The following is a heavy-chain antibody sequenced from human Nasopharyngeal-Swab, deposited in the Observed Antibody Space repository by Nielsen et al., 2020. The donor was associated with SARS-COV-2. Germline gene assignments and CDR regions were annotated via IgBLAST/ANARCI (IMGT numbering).Heavy chain of an antibody. D-gene: IGHD2-21*01. CDR3: ARDIPLHYYGMDV. CDR2: ISSSGSYI. V-gene: IGHV3-21*01. J-gene: IGHJ6*02. CDR1: GLTFSSYS. Sequence: GRSLRLSCAASGLTFSSYSMNWVRQAPGKGLEWVSSISSSGSYIYYADSVKGRFTISRDNAKNSLYLQMNSLRAEDTAVYYCARDIPLHYYGMDVWGQGTTVTVSS.